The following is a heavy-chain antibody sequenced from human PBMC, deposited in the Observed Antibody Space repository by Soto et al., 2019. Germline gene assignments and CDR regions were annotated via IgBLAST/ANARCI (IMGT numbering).Heavy chain of an antibody. CDR1: GYTLTELS. J-gene: IGHJ6*02. D-gene: IGHD1-26*01. CDR3: ATAGATIVYYGMDV. V-gene: IGHV1-24*01. Sequence: GASVKVSCKVSGYTLTELSMHWVRQAPGKGLEWMGGFDPEDGETIYAQKFQGRVTMTEDTSTDTAYMELSSLRSEDTAVYYCATAGATIVYYGMDVWGQGTTVTVSS. CDR2: FDPEDGET.